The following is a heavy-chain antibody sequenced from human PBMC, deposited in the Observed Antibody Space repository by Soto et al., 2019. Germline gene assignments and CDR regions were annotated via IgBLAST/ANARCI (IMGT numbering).Heavy chain of an antibody. CDR2: IYHSGST. J-gene: IGHJ4*02. D-gene: IGHD6-19*01. Sequence: PSVTVSLTCTVSGGSISSSNWWSWVRQPPGKGLEWIGEIYHSGSTNYNPSLKSRVTISVDKSKNQFSLKLSSVTAADTAVYYCARGSIAVAGLFDYWGQGTLVTVSS. CDR1: GGSISSSNW. CDR3: ARGSIAVAGLFDY. V-gene: IGHV4-4*02.